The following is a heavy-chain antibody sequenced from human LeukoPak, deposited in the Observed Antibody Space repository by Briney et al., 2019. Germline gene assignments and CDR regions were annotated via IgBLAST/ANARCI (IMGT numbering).Heavy chain of an antibody. CDR2: IYYSGST. Sequence: SETLSLTCTVSGGSISSYYWSWIRQPPGKGLEWIGYIYYSGSTNYNPSLKSRVTISVDTSKNQFPLKLRSVTAADTAAYYSARHLGRQWLPYFDYCAHGTLVTVSS. CDR1: GGSISSYY. CDR3: ARHLGRQWLPYFDY. J-gene: IGHJ4*01. V-gene: IGHV4-59*08. D-gene: IGHD6-19*01.